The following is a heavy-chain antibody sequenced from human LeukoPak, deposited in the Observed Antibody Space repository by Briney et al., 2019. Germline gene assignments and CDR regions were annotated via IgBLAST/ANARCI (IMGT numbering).Heavy chain of an antibody. D-gene: IGHD1-1*01. Sequence: GGSLRLSCAASGFTFSSYWMHWVRQAPGKGLFWVSRINGDGSTSNYADSVKGRFTISRDNAKNQLYLQMNSLRAEDTAVYYCARASNRNSINFDYWGQGTLVTVSS. CDR3: ARASNRNSINFDY. J-gene: IGHJ4*02. CDR2: INGDGSTS. V-gene: IGHV3-74*01. CDR1: GFTFSSYW.